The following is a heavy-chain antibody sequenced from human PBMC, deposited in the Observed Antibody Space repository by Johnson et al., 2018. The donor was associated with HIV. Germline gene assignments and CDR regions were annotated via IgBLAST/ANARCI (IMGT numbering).Heavy chain of an antibody. Sequence: QVQLVESGGGVVQPGRSLRLSCAASGFTFSSYGMHWVRQAPGKGLEWVAVLSSDGSNKYYADSVKGRFTISRDNSKNTLYLQMNSLRAEDTAVYYCARDGSQLADAFDIWGQGTMVTVSS. CDR2: LSSDGSNK. CDR1: GFTFSSYG. CDR3: ARDGSQLADAFDI. D-gene: IGHD6-6*01. V-gene: IGHV3-30*03. J-gene: IGHJ3*02.